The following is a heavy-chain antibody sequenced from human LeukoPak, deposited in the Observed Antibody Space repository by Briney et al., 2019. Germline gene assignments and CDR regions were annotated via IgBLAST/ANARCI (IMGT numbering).Heavy chain of an antibody. V-gene: IGHV3-23*01. CDR1: GFIFSSYA. Sequence: PGGSLRLSCAASGFIFSSYAMSWVRQAPGKGLEWVSAISDSGGSTYYADSVKGRFTISRDNSKNTLYLQMNSLRAEDTAVYYCAKFTAAAPWGWFDPWGQGTLVAVSS. CDR3: AKFTAAAPWGWFDP. D-gene: IGHD6-13*01. CDR2: ISDSGGST. J-gene: IGHJ5*02.